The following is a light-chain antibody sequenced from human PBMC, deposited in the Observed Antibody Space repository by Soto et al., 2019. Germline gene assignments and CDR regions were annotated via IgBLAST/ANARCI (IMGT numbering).Light chain of an antibody. V-gene: IGKV3-15*01. J-gene: IGKJ4*01. CDR2: GAS. Sequence: EIVMTQSPATLSVSPGERVTLSCRASQSVRSNLAWYQQKPGQVPMVLIYGASTRAIGIPDRFSGSGSGTEFTLTISSLQSEDFAVYYCQHYNNLWGFGGGTKVEIK. CDR1: QSVRSN. CDR3: QHYNNLWG.